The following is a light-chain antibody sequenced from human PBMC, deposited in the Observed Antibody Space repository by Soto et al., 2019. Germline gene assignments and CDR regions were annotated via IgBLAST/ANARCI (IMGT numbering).Light chain of an antibody. Sequence: QSVLTQPPSVSGAPGQRVTISCTGTSSNIGAGYDVHWYQPLPGTAPKLLIYGNNNRPSGVPDRFSGSKSGTSASLAISGLQAEDETHYYCQSFDSSLSVVFGGGTKVTVL. V-gene: IGLV1-40*01. CDR3: QSFDSSLSVV. CDR1: SSNIGAGYD. J-gene: IGLJ2*01. CDR2: GNN.